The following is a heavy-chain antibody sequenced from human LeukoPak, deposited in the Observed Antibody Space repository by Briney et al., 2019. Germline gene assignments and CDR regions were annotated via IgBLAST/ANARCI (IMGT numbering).Heavy chain of an antibody. J-gene: IGHJ4*02. D-gene: IGHD2-21*02. V-gene: IGHV3-53*01. Sequence: GGSLRLSCAASGFTVSTNHMNWVRQAPGKGLEWVSVIYSGGTTYYASSVKGRFTISRDNSKNTLYLQMNSLRVDDTAVYYCMKMTSNWGQGTLVTVSS. CDR3: MKMTSN. CDR1: GFTVSTNH. CDR2: IYSGGTT.